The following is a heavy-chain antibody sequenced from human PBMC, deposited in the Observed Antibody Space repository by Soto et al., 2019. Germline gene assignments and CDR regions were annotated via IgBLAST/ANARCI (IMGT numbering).Heavy chain of an antibody. V-gene: IGHV3-23*01. J-gene: IGHJ4*02. Sequence: EVQLLESGGGLVQPGGSLRLSCVASGFSFSGYAMSWFSQAPGTGLVWVSSMTATGVSIYYADSVRGRFTISRDNSKNTLYLQMSSRRAEATARYYCAKDSIPYSSSYDLDHWGRGALVTVSS. CDR2: MTATGVSI. CDR1: GFSFSGYA. CDR3: AKDSIPYSSSYDLDH. D-gene: IGHD6-6*01.